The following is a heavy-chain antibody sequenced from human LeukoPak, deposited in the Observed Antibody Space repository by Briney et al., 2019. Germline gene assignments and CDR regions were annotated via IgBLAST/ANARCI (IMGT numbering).Heavy chain of an antibody. Sequence: GGSLRLSCAASGFTFSCYGMHWVRQAPGKGLEWVAVISYDGSNKYYADSVKGRFTISRDNSKNTLYLQMNSLRAEDTAVYYCAKGTLDYWGQGTLVTVSS. CDR2: ISYDGSNK. D-gene: IGHD1-1*01. V-gene: IGHV3-30*18. CDR3: AKGTLDY. J-gene: IGHJ4*02. CDR1: GFTFSCYG.